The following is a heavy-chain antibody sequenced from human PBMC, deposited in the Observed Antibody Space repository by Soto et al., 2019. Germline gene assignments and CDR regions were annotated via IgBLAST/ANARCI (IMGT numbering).Heavy chain of an antibody. CDR1: GGSISSSSYY. CDR2: IYYSGST. D-gene: IGHD6-19*01. Sequence: PSETLSLTCTVSGGSISSSSYYWGWIRQPPGKGLERIGSIYYSGSTYYNPSLKSRVTISVDTSKNQFSLKLSSVTAADTAVYYCATETGGGWEDGMDVWGQGTTVTVSS. J-gene: IGHJ6*02. V-gene: IGHV4-39*01. CDR3: ATETGGGWEDGMDV.